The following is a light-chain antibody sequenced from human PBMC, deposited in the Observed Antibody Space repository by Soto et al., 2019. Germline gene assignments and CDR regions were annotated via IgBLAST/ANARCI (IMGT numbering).Light chain of an antibody. J-gene: IGKJ5*01. CDR3: RHSYSSPRIS. CDR2: AAS. Sequence: IQMSQSPSTLSGSVGDRVTITCRASQSINTYLNWYQQKPGKAPKLLIYAASSLQSGVPSRFSGSGSGTDFTLTISSLQLEVFATLYCRHSYSSPRISFGQGTPPEI. V-gene: IGKV1-39*01. CDR1: QSINTY.